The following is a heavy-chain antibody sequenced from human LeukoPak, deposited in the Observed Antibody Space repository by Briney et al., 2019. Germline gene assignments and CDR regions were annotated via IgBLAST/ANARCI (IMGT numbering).Heavy chain of an antibody. Sequence: SQTLSLTCTVSGGSISSGDYYWSWIRQPPGKGLEWIGYIYYSGSTYYNPSLKSRVTISVDTSRNQFSLKLSSVTAADTAVYYCARDHRGYSYGFVSAYFDYWGQGTLVTVSS. CDR3: ARDHRGYSYGFVSAYFDY. CDR1: GGSISSGDYY. V-gene: IGHV4-30-4*01. J-gene: IGHJ4*02. CDR2: IYYSGST. D-gene: IGHD5-18*01.